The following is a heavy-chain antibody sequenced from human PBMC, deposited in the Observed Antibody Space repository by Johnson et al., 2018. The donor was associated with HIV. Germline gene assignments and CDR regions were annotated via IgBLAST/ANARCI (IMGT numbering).Heavy chain of an antibody. D-gene: IGHD3-10*01. Sequence: QMLLVESGGGVVQPGRSLRLSCAASGFTFSSYAMHWVRQAPGKGLEWVAVISYDGSNKYYAASVKCRFTISRDNAKNSLYLQMNSLGAEDTAVYYCAREAWGFGERVDAFDIWGQGTMVTVSS. CDR2: ISYDGSNK. J-gene: IGHJ3*02. V-gene: IGHV3-30*14. CDR1: GFTFSSYA. CDR3: AREAWGFGERVDAFDI.